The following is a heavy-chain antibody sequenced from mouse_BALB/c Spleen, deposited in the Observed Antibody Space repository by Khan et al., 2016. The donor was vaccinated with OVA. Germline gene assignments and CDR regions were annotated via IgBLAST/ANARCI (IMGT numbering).Heavy chain of an antibody. CDR1: GFSLTNYG. CDR3: ARQPYYHYNIMDY. D-gene: IGHD2-10*01. Sequence: QVQLKQSGPGLVAPSQSLSITCTISGFSLTNYGVHWVRQPPGKGLEWLVVIWSDGSTTYNSALKSRLTISQDNSESQVFLKMTSLQTDDTAMYFCARQPYYHYNIMDYWGQGTSVTVSS. J-gene: IGHJ4*01. V-gene: IGHV2-6-1*01. CDR2: IWSDGST.